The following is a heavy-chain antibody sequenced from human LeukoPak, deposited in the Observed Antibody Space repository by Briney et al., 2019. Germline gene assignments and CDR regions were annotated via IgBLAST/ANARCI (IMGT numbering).Heavy chain of an antibody. D-gene: IGHD6-19*01. CDR1: GYSLTRYW. CDR3: ARHPQTYSSGWYLWDY. Sequence: PGESLKISCKGSGYSLTRYWIGWVRQMPGKGLEWMGIIYPLDSDTRYSPSFQGQVTISADKSTNTAYLQWSSLKASDTGMYYGARHPQTYSSGWYLWDYWGQGTLVTVSS. V-gene: IGHV5-51*01. J-gene: IGHJ4*02. CDR2: IYPLDSDT.